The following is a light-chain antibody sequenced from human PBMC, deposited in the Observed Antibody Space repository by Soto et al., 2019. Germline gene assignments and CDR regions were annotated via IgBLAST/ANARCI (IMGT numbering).Light chain of an antibody. CDR1: SSDVGSYNL. CDR2: EVS. Sequence: QSVLTQPASVSGSPGQSITISCTGTSSDVGSYNLVSWYQQHPGKAPKLMIYEVSKRPSGVSNRFSGSKSGNTASLTISGLQAEDEAVYYCCSYAGSSTVVFGGGTKLTVL. V-gene: IGLV2-23*02. J-gene: IGLJ2*01. CDR3: CSYAGSSTVV.